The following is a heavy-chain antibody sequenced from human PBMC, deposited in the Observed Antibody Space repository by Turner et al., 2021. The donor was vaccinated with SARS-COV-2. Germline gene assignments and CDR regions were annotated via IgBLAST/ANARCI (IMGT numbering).Heavy chain of an antibody. Sequence: QVQLVESGGGVVQPGRSLRLSCAASGFTFNTYPMHWFRQAPGKGLEWVAVITYDGSTKFYADSVKGRFTISRDNSKSSLYVQMNSLRVEDTAVYYCARSRDGYIHSWGQGTLVIVSS. V-gene: IGHV3-30-3*01. CDR1: GFTFNTYP. CDR3: ARSRDGYIHS. J-gene: IGHJ4*02. CDR2: ITYDGSTK. D-gene: IGHD2-2*01.